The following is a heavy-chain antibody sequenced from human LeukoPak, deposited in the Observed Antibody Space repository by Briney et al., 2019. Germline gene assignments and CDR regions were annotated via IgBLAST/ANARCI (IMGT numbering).Heavy chain of an antibody. J-gene: IGHJ4*02. CDR3: ASSGSYRLDY. CDR2: ITASGTAM. CDR1: GFTFSSYA. Sequence: PGGSLRLSCAASGFTFSSYAMNWVRQAPGKGLEWVSHITASGTAMFYADSVKSRFTISRDNAKDSLYLQMNSLRDEDTAVYYCASSGSYRLDYWGQGTLVTVSS. D-gene: IGHD1-26*01. V-gene: IGHV3-48*02.